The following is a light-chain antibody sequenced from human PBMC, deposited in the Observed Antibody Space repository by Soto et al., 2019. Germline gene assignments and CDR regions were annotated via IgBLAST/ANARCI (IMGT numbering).Light chain of an antibody. CDR3: QQYDIYPWT. V-gene: IGKV1-5*03. J-gene: IGKJ1*01. CDR1: QSISSW. Sequence: DIQMTQSPSTLSASVGDRVTITCRASQSISSWLAWYQQKPGKAPKLLIYKASSLESGVPSRFSGSGSGTEFTLTISSLQPDDFAISYCQQYDIYPWTFGQGTKVEIK. CDR2: KAS.